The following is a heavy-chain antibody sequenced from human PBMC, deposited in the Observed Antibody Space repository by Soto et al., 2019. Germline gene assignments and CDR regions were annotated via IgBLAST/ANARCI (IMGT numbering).Heavy chain of an antibody. CDR3: ATDRFASPVDS. CDR1: GFTFSNAW. D-gene: IGHD3-10*01. Sequence: GGSLRLSCAASGFTFSNAWMIWVRQAPGKGLERLGRIRSKTSGGAADYSAPVEGRFTISRDDSKNTLYLQMNSLKTEETAIYYCATDRFASPVDSWGQGTLVTVSS. V-gene: IGHV3-15*01. J-gene: IGHJ4*02. CDR2: IRSKTSGGAA.